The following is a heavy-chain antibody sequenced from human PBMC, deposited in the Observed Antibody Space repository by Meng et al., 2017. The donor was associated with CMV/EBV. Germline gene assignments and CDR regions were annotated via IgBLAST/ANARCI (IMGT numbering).Heavy chain of an antibody. D-gene: IGHD4-23*01. CDR1: GFSLSTSGMC. V-gene: IGHV2-70*20. CDR2: IDWDDDK. Sequence: SGPTLVKPTQTRTLTCTFSGFSLSTSGMCVSWVRQPPGKALEWLALIDWDDDKYYSTSLKTRLTISKDTSKNQVVLTMTNMDPVDTATYYFALGGNSGSSTYYSYGMDVWGQGTTVTVSS. J-gene: IGHJ6*02. CDR3: ALGGNSGSSTYYSYGMDV.